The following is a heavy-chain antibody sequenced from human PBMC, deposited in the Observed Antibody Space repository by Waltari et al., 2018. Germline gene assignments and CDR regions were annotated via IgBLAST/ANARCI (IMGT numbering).Heavy chain of an antibody. Sequence: QVQLVQSGAEVKKPGSSVKVSCKASGGTFSSYAISWVRQAPGQGLEWMGGMNPNSGNTGYAQKFQGRVTMTRNTSISTAYMELSSLRSEDTAVYYCARGHPVEDYWGQGTLVTVSS. J-gene: IGHJ4*02. V-gene: IGHV1-8*02. CDR1: GGTFSSYA. CDR3: ARGHPVEDY. CDR2: MNPNSGNT. D-gene: IGHD2-2*01.